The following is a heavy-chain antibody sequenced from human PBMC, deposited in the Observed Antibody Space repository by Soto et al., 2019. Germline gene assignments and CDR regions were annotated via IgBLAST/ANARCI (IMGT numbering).Heavy chain of an antibody. CDR2: IFYSGSS. V-gene: IGHV4-39*01. CDR1: GGSISSGTSY. J-gene: IGHJ3*02. CDR3: AAGPSYCSNIACYVDAFDI. D-gene: IGHD2-2*01. Sequence: SETLSLTCTVSGGSISSGTSYWSWIRQRPGKGLEWIGYIFYSGSSNYTPSLKSRVTISADTSKNRFSLRLSSVTAADTAVYYCAAGPSYCSNIACYVDAFDIWGQGTMVTVSS.